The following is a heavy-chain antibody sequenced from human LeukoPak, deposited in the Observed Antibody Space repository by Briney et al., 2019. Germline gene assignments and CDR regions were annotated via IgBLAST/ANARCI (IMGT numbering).Heavy chain of an antibody. CDR1: GFTFSSYN. V-gene: IGHV3-21*01. J-gene: IGHJ4*02. CDR3: ARGRYDSSGYYALFDY. Sequence: PGGSLRLSCAASGFTFSSYNMNWVRQAPGKGLEWVSSISRSSIYKYYADSMKGRFTISRDNAKNSVYLQVNSVRAEDTAVYYCARGRYDSSGYYALFDYWGRGTLVTVSS. CDR2: ISRSSIYK. D-gene: IGHD3-22*01.